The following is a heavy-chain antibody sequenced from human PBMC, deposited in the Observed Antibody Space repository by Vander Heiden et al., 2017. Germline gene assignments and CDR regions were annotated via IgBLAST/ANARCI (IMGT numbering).Heavy chain of an antibody. CDR1: GYSFTSYW. J-gene: IGHJ6*02. V-gene: IGHV5-51*01. Sequence: EVQLVQSGAEVKKPGESLKISCKGSGYSFTSYWIGWVRQMPGKGLEWMGIIYPGDSDTRYSPSFQGQVTISADKSISTAYLQWSSLKASDTAMYYCARQGEMGAMVPQPNYYYYGMDVWGQGTTVTVSS. CDR2: IYPGDSDT. D-gene: IGHD5-18*01. CDR3: ARQGEMGAMVPQPNYYYYGMDV.